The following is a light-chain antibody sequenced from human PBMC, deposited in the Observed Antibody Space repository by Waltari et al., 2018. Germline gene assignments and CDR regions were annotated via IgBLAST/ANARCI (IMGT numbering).Light chain of an antibody. CDR3: QQYNNWPLT. J-gene: IGKJ1*01. CDR1: QSVSSN. Sequence: EIVMTQSPATLSVSPGERATLSCRASQSVSSNLAWYQQRPGQAPRLLIYDASTRATAIPARFSGSGSGTEFTLTIDSLQSEDFAVYYCQQYNNWPLTFGQVTKVEIK. V-gene: IGKV3-15*01. CDR2: DAS.